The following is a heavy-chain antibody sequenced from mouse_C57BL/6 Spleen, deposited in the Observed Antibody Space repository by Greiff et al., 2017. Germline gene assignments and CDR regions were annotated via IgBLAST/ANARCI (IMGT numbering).Heavy chain of an antibody. Sequence: EVKLQESGPGLVKPSQSLSLTCSVTGYSITSGYYWNWIRQFPGNKLEWMGYISYDGSNNYNPSLKNRISITRDTSKNQFFLKLNSVTTEDTATYYCARIYYDYDDVAYWGQGTLVTVSA. CDR2: ISYDGSN. CDR1: GYSITSGYY. CDR3: ARIYYDYDDVAY. D-gene: IGHD2-4*01. V-gene: IGHV3-6*01. J-gene: IGHJ3*01.